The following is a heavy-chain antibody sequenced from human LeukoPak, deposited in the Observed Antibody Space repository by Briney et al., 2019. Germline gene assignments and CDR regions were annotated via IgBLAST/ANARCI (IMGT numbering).Heavy chain of an antibody. J-gene: IGHJ6*02. CDR2: IIPILGIA. V-gene: IGHV1-69*04. D-gene: IGHD4-17*01. Sequence: ASVKVSCKASGGTFSSYVISWVRQAPGQGLEWMGRIIPILGIANYAQNFQGRVTITADKSTSTAYMELSSLRSEDTAVYYCARVSGANGDSAQGGDYFYDMDVWGQGTTVIVSS. CDR1: GGTFSSYV. CDR3: ARVSGANGDSAQGGDYFYDMDV.